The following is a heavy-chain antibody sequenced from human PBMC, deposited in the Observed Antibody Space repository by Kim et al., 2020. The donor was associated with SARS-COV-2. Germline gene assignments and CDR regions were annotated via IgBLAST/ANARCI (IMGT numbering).Heavy chain of an antibody. CDR3: ARRIGDYVWGSYRPSYYFDY. Sequence: GGSLRLSCAASGFTFSDYYMSWIRQAPGKGLEWVLYISSSGSTIYYADSVKGRFTISRDNAKNSLYLQMNSLRAEDTAVYYCARRIGDYVWGSYRPSYYFDYWGQGTLVTVSS. D-gene: IGHD3-16*02. V-gene: IGHV3-11*01. CDR1: GFTFSDYY. J-gene: IGHJ4*02. CDR2: ISSSGSTI.